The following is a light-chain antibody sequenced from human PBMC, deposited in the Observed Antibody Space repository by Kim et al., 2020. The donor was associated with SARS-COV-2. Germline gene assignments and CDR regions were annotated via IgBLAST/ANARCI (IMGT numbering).Light chain of an antibody. V-gene: IGKV1-33*01. Sequence: DIQISQSPSSLHASIGDTVTITCQASQDIHDFLSWFQQKPGRAPKLLIYDASHLEPGVPSRFSGSGSGTHFIFNISSLQPEDTATYFWQQYESLPLIFGQGTRLEIK. CDR1: QDIHDF. CDR2: DAS. J-gene: IGKJ5*01. CDR3: QQYESLPLI.